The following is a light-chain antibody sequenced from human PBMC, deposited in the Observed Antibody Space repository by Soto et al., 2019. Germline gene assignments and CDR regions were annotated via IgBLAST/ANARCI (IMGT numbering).Light chain of an antibody. V-gene: IGKV1-17*03. CDR1: QGITTF. CDR2: GAS. CDR3: LPHNSYPYT. J-gene: IGKJ2*01. Sequence: DIQMTQSPSAVSASVGDTVTVTCRASQGITTFLSWFRQRPGKVPDRLIYGASSLQGGVPSRVSGRGSGTELTITISSLQPEDVGTYYCLPHNSYPYTFGPGTKLEIK.